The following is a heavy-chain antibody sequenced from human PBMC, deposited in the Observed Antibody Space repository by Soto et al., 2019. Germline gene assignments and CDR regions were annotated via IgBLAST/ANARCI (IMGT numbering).Heavy chain of an antibody. J-gene: IGHJ5*02. V-gene: IGHV3-21*01. CDR1: GFTFSSYV. Sequence: EVQLVESGGGLVKPGGSLRLSCAASGFTFSSYVMNWARQAPGKGLEWVSSISSSSSDIYYAYSVKGRFTISGDNAKNALYLQMNSLRAEDTAVYYCARGSTVTSGGRWFDPWGQGTLVTVSS. CDR3: ARGSTVTSGGRWFDP. D-gene: IGHD4-4*01. CDR2: ISSSSSDI.